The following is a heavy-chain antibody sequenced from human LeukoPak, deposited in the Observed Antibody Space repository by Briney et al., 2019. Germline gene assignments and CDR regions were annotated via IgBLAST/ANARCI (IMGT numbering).Heavy chain of an antibody. J-gene: IGHJ4*02. D-gene: IGHD6-13*01. CDR3: ARESSSLYYFDY. CDR1: GFTVSSNY. Sequence: GGSLRLSCAASGFTVSSNYMSWVRQAPGKGLEWVSVIYSGGSTYYADSVKGRFTISRDNSKNTLYLQMNSLRAEDTAVYHCARESSSLYYFDYWGQGTLVTVSS. V-gene: IGHV3-66*02. CDR2: IYSGGST.